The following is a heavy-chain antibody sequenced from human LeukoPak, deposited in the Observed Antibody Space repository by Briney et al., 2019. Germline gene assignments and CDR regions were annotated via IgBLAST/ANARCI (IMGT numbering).Heavy chain of an antibody. J-gene: IGHJ4*02. D-gene: IGHD4-23*01. V-gene: IGHV4-39*01. CDR1: GGSISSSSYY. Sequence: SETLSLTCTVSGGSISSSSYYWVWIRQPPGKGLEWIGSIYYGGSTYYNPSLKSRVTISVDTSKNQFSLKLSSVIAADTAVYYCARRITVVTGDYFDYWGQGTLVTVSS. CDR3: ARRITVVTGDYFDY. CDR2: IYYGGST.